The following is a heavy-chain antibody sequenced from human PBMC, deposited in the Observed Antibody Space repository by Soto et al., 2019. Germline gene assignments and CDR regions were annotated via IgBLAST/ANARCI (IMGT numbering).Heavy chain of an antibody. CDR3: ARRATTSAGYFDL. Sequence: EVQWVESGGGLVQPGGSLRLSCAASGFTFSNYWMSWVRQAPGKGLEWVANIKQDGSEKNYKDSVKGRLTISRDNAKNSLSLHMNSLRAEDTAVYYCARRATTSAGYFDLWGRGTLVTVSS. CDR2: IKQDGSEK. V-gene: IGHV3-7*01. J-gene: IGHJ2*01. D-gene: IGHD1-26*01. CDR1: GFTFSNYW.